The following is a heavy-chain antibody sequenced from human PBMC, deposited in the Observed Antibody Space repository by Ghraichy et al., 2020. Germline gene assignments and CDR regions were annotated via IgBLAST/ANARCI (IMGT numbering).Heavy chain of an antibody. J-gene: IGHJ6*03. Sequence: LSLTCAASGFTFSSYWMSWVRQAPGKGLEWVANIKQDGSEKYYVDSVKGRFTISRDNAKNSLYLQMNSLRAEDTAVYYCARVRRVNSGREFYYYYYMDVWGKGTTVTVSS. D-gene: IGHD1-26*01. CDR3: ARVRRVNSGREFYYYYYMDV. V-gene: IGHV3-7*01. CDR1: GFTFSSYW. CDR2: IKQDGSEK.